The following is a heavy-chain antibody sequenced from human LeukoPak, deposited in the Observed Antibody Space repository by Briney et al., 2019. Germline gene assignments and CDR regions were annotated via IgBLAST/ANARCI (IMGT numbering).Heavy chain of an antibody. CDR2: ISGSGGST. D-gene: IGHD5-24*01. CDR1: GFTVSSNY. J-gene: IGHJ4*02. CDR3: AKDHAEMATSFDY. Sequence: PGGSLRLSCAASGFTVSSNYMSWVRQAPGKGLEWVSAISGSGGSTYYADSVKGRFTISRDNSKNTLYLQMNSLRAEDTAVYYCAKDHAEMATSFDYWGQGTLVTVSS. V-gene: IGHV3-23*01.